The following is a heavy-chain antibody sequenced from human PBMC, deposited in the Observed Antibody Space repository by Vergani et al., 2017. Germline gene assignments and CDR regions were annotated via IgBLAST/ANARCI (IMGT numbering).Heavy chain of an antibody. J-gene: IGHJ6*02. Sequence: LVESGGGVVQPGGSLRLSCAASGFTFSAYSMNWVRQAPGKGLEWVGLIRGDGSNQYYRDSVKGRFTISRDNSKNTVYLQINGLRGEDTAIYYCAKSLLGIVAGNGMDVWGQGTTVTVFS. V-gene: IGHV3-30*02. CDR2: IRGDGSNQ. CDR1: GFTFSAYS. CDR3: AKSLLGIVAGNGMDV. D-gene: IGHD5-12*01.